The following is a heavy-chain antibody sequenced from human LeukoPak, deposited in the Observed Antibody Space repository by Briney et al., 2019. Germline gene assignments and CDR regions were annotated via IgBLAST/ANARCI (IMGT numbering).Heavy chain of an antibody. J-gene: IGHJ3*02. Sequence: GGSPRLSCATSGFIFNHYAMSWVRQAPGKGLEWVSGISGSDGSTYYADSVKGRFSISRDNSKKTLFLQMNSLRAEDTAVYYCAKSGYSSGWFTAFDIWGQGTLVTVSS. D-gene: IGHD6-19*01. CDR1: GFIFNHYA. CDR3: AKSGYSSGWFTAFDI. CDR2: ISGSDGST. V-gene: IGHV3-23*01.